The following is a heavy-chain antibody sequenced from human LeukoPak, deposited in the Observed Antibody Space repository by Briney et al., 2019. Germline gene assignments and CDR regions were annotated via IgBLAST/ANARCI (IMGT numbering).Heavy chain of an antibody. D-gene: IGHD6-13*01. Sequence: SETLSLTCTISGGSISNYYWSWIRQTPGKGLEWIGYIYYTGGTDYNPSLKSRVTISEDTSKNQFSLKLSSVTAADTAVYYCARVAGNYHDYWGQGTLVTVSS. CDR3: ARVAGNYHDY. CDR2: IYYTGGT. J-gene: IGHJ4*02. CDR1: GGSISNYY. V-gene: IGHV4-59*01.